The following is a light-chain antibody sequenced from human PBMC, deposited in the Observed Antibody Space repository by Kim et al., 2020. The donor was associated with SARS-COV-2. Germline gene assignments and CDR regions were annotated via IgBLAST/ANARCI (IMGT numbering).Light chain of an antibody. CDR1: NYDVGGYNY. CDR3: SSYTARITVV. V-gene: IGLV2-14*03. CDR2: YFV. Sequence: GQSITISCTGTNYDVGGYNYVTWYQHHPGKVPRVIIYYFVHRSAGISGRFSGSKSVNTASLSISGLQPEDEADYYGSSYTARITVVFGGGTKVTVL. J-gene: IGLJ2*01.